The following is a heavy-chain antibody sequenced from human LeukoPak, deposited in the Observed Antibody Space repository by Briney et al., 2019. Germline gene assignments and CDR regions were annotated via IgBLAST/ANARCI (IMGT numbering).Heavy chain of an antibody. J-gene: IGHJ1*01. CDR3: AKDSTPLVVVPAATEYFQH. Sequence: GGSLRLSCAASGFTFSSYGMHWVRQAPGKGLEWVAVISYDGSNKYYADSVKGRFTISRDNSKNTLYLQMNSLRAEDTAVYYCAKDSTPLVVVPAATEYFQHWGQGTLVTVSS. D-gene: IGHD2-2*01. V-gene: IGHV3-30*18. CDR1: GFTFSSYG. CDR2: ISYDGSNK.